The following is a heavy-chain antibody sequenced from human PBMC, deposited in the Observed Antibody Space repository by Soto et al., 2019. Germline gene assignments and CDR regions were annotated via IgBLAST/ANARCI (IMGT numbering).Heavy chain of an antibody. CDR1: GYTFTSYG. CDR3: ARLLFFEWFDDY. J-gene: IGHJ4*02. D-gene: IGHD3-3*01. V-gene: IGHV1-18*04. CDR2: ISTYNGNT. Sequence: ASVKVSCKTSGYTFTSYGISWVRQAPGQGLEWMGWISTYNGNTNYAQKFQGRATMTTDTSTTTAYMELRSLKSDDTAVYYCARLLFFEWFDDYWGQGTLVTVSS.